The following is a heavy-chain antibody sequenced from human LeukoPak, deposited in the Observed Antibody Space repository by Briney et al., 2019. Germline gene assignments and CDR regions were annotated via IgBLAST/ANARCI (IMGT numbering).Heavy chain of an antibody. Sequence: PGRSLRLSCAASGFTFSSYGMHWVRQAPGKGLEWVAVIWYDGSNKYYADSVKGRFTISRDNSKNTLYLQMNSLRAEDTAVYCCASLVYYDSSGSDYWGQGTLVTVSS. CDR3: ASLVYYDSSGSDY. D-gene: IGHD3-22*01. CDR1: GFTFSSYG. V-gene: IGHV3-33*01. J-gene: IGHJ4*02. CDR2: IWYDGSNK.